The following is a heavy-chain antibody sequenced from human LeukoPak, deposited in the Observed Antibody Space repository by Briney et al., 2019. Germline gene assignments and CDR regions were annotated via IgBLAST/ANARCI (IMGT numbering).Heavy chain of an antibody. J-gene: IGHJ1*01. Sequence: GASVKGSCKASGYTFTSYYMHWVRQAPGQGLEWMGIINPSGGRTSYAQKFQGRVTMTSDTSKSTVHIELSSLRSEDTAVYYYARSDYYDSSGYSIQHWGQGTLVTVSS. CDR2: INPSGGRT. CDR1: GYTFTSYY. CDR3: ARSDYYDSSGYSIQH. D-gene: IGHD3-22*01. V-gene: IGHV1-46*03.